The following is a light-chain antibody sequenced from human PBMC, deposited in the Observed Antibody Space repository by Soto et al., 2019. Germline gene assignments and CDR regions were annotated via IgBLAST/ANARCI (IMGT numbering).Light chain of an antibody. Sequence: QSALTRPASVSGSPGQSITISCTGTSSGIRDYNYVSWYQQLPGNAPKLIMYEVSNRPSGISNRFSGSKSGNTASLTISGLQAEDEADYYCSSKSPDFFGTGTKFTVL. V-gene: IGLV2-14*01. CDR2: EVS. CDR1: SSGIRDYNY. J-gene: IGLJ1*01. CDR3: SSKSPDF.